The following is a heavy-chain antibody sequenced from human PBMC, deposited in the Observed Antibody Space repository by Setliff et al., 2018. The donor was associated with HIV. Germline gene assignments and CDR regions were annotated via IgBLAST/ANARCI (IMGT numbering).Heavy chain of an antibody. D-gene: IGHD5-12*01. Sequence: GGSLRLSCAAAGFTFSNAWMTWVRQAPGKGLEWVGRIKSRTDGGTTDYSAPVKGRFTISRDDSKNTLYLVMNGLKTEDTALYYCTTEKRGSGAYNFDHWGQGTLVTVSS. J-gene: IGHJ4*02. CDR1: GFTFSNAW. CDR2: IKSRTDGGTT. CDR3: TTEKRGSGAYNFDH. V-gene: IGHV3-15*01.